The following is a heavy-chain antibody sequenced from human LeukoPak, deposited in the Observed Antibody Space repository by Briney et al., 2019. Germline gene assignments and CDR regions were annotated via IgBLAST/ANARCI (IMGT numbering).Heavy chain of an antibody. CDR3: ARDTIFGVKKDFDY. D-gene: IGHD3-3*01. J-gene: IGHJ4*02. CDR1: GGTFSSYA. Sequence: GASVKVSCKASGGTFSSYAISWVRQAPGQGLEWMGWISAYNGNTNYAQKLQGRVTMTTDTSTSTAYMELRSLRSDDTAVCYCARDTIFGVKKDFDYWGQGTLVTVSS. V-gene: IGHV1-18*01. CDR2: ISAYNGNT.